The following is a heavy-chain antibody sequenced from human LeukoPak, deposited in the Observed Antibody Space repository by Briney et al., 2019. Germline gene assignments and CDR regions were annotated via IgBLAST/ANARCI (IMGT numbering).Heavy chain of an antibody. CDR1: GGSISSYY. D-gene: IGHD4-17*01. J-gene: IGHJ3*02. CDR2: IYYSGST. Sequence: SETLSLTCTVSGGSISSYYWSWIRQPPGKGLEWIGYIYYSGSTNYNPSLKSRVTISVDTSKNQFSLKLSSVTAADTAVYYCAREYGDYPSDAFDIWGQGTMVTVSS. V-gene: IGHV4-59*01. CDR3: AREYGDYPSDAFDI.